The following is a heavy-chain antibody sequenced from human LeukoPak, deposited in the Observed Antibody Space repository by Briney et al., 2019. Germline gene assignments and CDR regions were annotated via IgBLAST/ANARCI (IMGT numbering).Heavy chain of an antibody. CDR1: GFTFSSYA. D-gene: IGHD2-2*01. CDR2: ISGSGGST. CDR3: AKGEHIVVVPAAHFVFDY. V-gene: IGHV3-23*01. J-gene: IGHJ4*02. Sequence: GGSLRLSCAASGFTFSSYAMSWVRQAPGKGLEWVSAISGSGGSTYYADSVKGRFTISRDNSKNTLYLQMNSLRAEDTAVYYCAKGEHIVVVPAAHFVFDYWGQGTLVTVSS.